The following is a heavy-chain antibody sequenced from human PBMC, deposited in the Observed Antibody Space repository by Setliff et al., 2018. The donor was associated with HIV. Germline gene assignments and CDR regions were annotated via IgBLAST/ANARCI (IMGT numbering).Heavy chain of an antibody. V-gene: IGHV3-13*01. CDR3: TRELNGHTSSHYYFGLDV. D-gene: IGHD6-6*01. CDR2: IGTGGDT. Sequence: SGFAFSDYDFHWVRQVTGEGLEWVSAIGTGGDTYYADSVKGRFTISRENAKNSLYLQMNNVRAGDTAVYYCTRELNGHTSSHYYFGLDVWGQGTTVTVSS. CDR1: GFAFSDYD. J-gene: IGHJ6*02.